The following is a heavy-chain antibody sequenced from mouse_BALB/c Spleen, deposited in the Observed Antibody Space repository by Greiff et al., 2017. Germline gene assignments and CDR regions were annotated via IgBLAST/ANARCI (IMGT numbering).Heavy chain of an antibody. CDR1: GYTFTSYW. CDR3: ASYGAY. Sequence: QVQLQQPGAELVKPGASVKLSCKASGYTFTSYWMHWVKQRPGQGLEWIGEINPSNGRTNYNEKFKSKATLTVDKSSSTAYMQLSSLTSEDSAVYYCASYGAYRGQGTLVTVSA. D-gene: IGHD1-1*01. CDR2: INPSNGRT. V-gene: IGHV1S81*02. J-gene: IGHJ3*01.